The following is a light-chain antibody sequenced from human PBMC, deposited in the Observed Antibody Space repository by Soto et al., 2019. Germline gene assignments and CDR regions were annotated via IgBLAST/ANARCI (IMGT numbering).Light chain of an antibody. CDR1: QTISSY. CDR3: QQTYSPPFT. Sequence: SLSPHHWAGVSHHWLSSQTISSYLNWYQQKLGKAPKLLIYAASSLQSGVPSRFSGSGSGADFTLTISSLQPEDFATYYCQQTYSPPFTFGGGTKVDIK. V-gene: IGKV1-39*01. J-gene: IGKJ4*02. CDR2: AAS.